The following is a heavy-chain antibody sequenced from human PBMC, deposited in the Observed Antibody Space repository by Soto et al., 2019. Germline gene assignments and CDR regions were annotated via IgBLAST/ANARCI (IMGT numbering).Heavy chain of an antibody. CDR1: GFTFRSYA. V-gene: IGHV3-30*03. J-gene: IGHJ5*02. D-gene: IGHD3-22*01. Sequence: QVQLVESGGGVVQPEGSLRLSCAASGFTFRSYAMHWVRQAPGKGLEWVAVISHDGDNKYYADSVKGRFTISRDNSKNTLYLQMNRLRPEDTDVYHCALGGIVVTGNWFDPWGQGALVTVSS. CDR3: ALGGIVVTGNWFDP. CDR2: ISHDGDNK.